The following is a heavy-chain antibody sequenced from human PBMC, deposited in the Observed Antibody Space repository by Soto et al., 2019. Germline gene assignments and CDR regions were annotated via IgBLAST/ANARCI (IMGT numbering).Heavy chain of an antibody. J-gene: IGHJ4*02. Sequence: VPLVESGGGSVQPGGSLRLSCVASGITFSGFWMHWVRQVPGKGLVWVARVDSAGSGTSYADSVKGRFTISRDNAKNTLSLQLDSLRVEDTAVYYCAPFFEHWGQGIPVTVSS. CDR3: APFFEH. CDR2: VDSAGSGT. V-gene: IGHV3-74*01. CDR1: GITFSGFW.